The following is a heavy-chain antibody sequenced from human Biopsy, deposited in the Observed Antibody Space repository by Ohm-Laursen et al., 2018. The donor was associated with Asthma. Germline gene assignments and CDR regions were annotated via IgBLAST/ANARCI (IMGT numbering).Heavy chain of an antibody. CDR3: ARRGGVRRYFDY. CDR2: IYYIGST. CDR1: GGSISSGAYY. J-gene: IGHJ4*02. D-gene: IGHD3-16*01. Sequence: SQTLSLTCIVSGGSISSGAYYWSWVRQPPGKGLEWIGYIYYIGSTYYNPSLKSRVAISLDTSKNQFPLKLSSVTAADTAVYFCARRGGVRRYFDYWGQGTLVTVSS. V-gene: IGHV4-30-4*01.